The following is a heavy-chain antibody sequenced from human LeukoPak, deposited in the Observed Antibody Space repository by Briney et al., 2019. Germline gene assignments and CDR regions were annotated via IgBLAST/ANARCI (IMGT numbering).Heavy chain of an antibody. Sequence: SQTLSLTCAVSGGSISSGGYSWSWIRQPPGKGLEWIGYIYHSGSTYYNPSLKSRVTISVDRSKNQFSLKLSSVTAADTAVYYCARDPGASLDTAMVSGYWGQGTLVTVSS. V-gene: IGHV4-30-2*01. D-gene: IGHD5-18*01. CDR3: ARDPGASLDTAMVSGY. CDR2: IYHSGST. J-gene: IGHJ4*02. CDR1: GGSISSGGYS.